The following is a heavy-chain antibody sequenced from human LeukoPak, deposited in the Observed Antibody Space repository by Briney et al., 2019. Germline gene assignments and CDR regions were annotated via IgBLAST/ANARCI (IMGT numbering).Heavy chain of an antibody. V-gene: IGHV4-39*07. J-gene: IGHJ4*02. Sequence: PSETLSLTCTVSGGSISSSSYYWGWIRQPPGKGLEWIGSIYYSGSTYYNPSLKSRVTISVDTSKNQFSLKLSSVTAADTAVYYCARTPIYYYDNSGYYNWGQGTLVTVSS. CDR1: GGSISSSSYY. CDR2: IYYSGST. CDR3: ARTPIYYYDNSGYYN. D-gene: IGHD3-22*01.